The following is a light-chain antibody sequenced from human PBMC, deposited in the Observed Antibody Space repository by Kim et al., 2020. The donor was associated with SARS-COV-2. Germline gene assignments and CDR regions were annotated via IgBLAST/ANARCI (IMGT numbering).Light chain of an antibody. Sequence: EIVLTQSPGTLSLSPGERATLSCRASQSVSSSYLAWYQHKPGQAPRLLIYGASSRATGIPDRFSGSGSGTDFTLTISRPEPEDFAVYYCQQYGSSPRTFGQGTKVDIK. CDR2: GAS. V-gene: IGKV3-20*01. CDR1: QSVSSSY. CDR3: QQYGSSPRT. J-gene: IGKJ1*01.